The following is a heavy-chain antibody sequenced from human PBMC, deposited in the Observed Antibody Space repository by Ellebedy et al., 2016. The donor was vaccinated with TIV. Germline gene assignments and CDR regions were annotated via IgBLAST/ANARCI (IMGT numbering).Heavy chain of an antibody. CDR1: GFTFSSYA. D-gene: IGHD2-21*01. CDR3: AKGGLPKYCGLTDCQWF. Sequence: GESLKISCSASGFTFSSYAMSWVRLAPGKGLEWVSSISNTGETTLYADSVKGRFTIARDNSKNTVFVQMNNLRADDPAVYYCAKGGLPKYCGLTDCQWFWGQGTLVTVSS. V-gene: IGHV3-23*01. CDR2: ISNTGETT. J-gene: IGHJ4*02.